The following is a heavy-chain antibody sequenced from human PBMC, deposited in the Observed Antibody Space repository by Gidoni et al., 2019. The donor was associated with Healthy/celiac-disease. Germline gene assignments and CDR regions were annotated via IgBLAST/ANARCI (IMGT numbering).Heavy chain of an antibody. J-gene: IGHJ4*02. CDR1: GFTFDDYT. Sequence: EVQLVESGGVVVQPGGSLRLSCAASGFTFDDYTMHWVRQAPGKGLEWVSLISWDGGSTYYADSVKGRFTISRDNSKNSLYLQMNSLRTEDTALYYCAKEGNYYDSSGYYIDYWGQGTLVTVSS. CDR2: ISWDGGST. CDR3: AKEGNYYDSSGYYIDY. D-gene: IGHD3-22*01. V-gene: IGHV3-43*01.